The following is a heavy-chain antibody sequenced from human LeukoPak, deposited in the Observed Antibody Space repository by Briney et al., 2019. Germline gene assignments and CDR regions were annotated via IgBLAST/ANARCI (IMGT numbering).Heavy chain of an antibody. CDR2: IYYSGST. Sequence: RSSETLSLTCAVSGGSISSGGFSWSWIRQPPGKGLECIGYIYYSGSTYYNPSFKSRVSISVDTSKNQFSLKLTSVTAADTAVYSCARDSLVFRYSYGSLPFDIWGQGTMVTVSS. CDR1: GGSISSGGFS. V-gene: IGHV4-30-4*07. J-gene: IGHJ3*02. D-gene: IGHD5-18*01. CDR3: ARDSLVFRYSYGSLPFDI.